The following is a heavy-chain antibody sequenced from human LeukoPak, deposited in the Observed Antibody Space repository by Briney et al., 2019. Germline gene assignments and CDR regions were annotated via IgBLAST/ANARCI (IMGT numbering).Heavy chain of an antibody. J-gene: IGHJ3*02. CDR3: ARVRIYTQDAFDI. D-gene: IGHD1-14*01. CDR2: ISYDGSNK. V-gene: IGHV3-30*04. Sequence: PGRSLRLSCAASGFTFSSYAMHWVRQAPGKGLEWVAVISYDGSNKYYADSVKGRFTISRDNSKNTLYLQMNSLRAEDTAVYYYARVRIYTQDAFDIWGQGTMVTVSS. CDR1: GFTFSSYA.